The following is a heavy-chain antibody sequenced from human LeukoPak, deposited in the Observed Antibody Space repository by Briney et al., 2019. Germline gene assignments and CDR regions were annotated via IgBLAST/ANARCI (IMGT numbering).Heavy chain of an antibody. CDR2: ISGSGGST. CDR1: GFTFSNYW. D-gene: IGHD3-3*01. J-gene: IGHJ4*02. Sequence: GGSLRLSCAASGFTFSNYWMHWVRQDPGKGLEWVSAISGSGGSTYYADSVKGRFTISRDNSKNTLYLQMNSLRAEDTAVYYCAKDFRSGYYPAYWGQGTLVTVSS. V-gene: IGHV3-23*01. CDR3: AKDFRSGYYPAY.